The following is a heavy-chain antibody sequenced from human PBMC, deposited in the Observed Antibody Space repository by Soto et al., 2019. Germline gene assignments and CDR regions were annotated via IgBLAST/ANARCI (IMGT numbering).Heavy chain of an antibody. CDR2: IWYAGSNK. J-gene: IGHJ4*02. V-gene: IGHV3-33*01. CDR3: ARSSSGWPLFDY. Sequence: GGSLRLSCVASGFTFASYGIHWVRQAPGKGLEWVAVIWYAGSNKDYADSVKGRFVVSRDDSKNTLYMQMDSLRVEDTAMYYCARSSSGWPLFDYWGRGILVTVSS. D-gene: IGHD6-19*01. CDR1: GFTFASYG.